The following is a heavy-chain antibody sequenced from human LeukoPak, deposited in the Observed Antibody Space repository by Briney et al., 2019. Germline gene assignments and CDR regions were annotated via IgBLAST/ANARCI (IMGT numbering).Heavy chain of an antibody. CDR3: ARATGFDY. CDR2: IYPKSGGT. Sequence: ASVKVSCKPSGYTFTDYYMHWVRQAPGQGLEWMGWIYPKSGGTNYAQKLQGRVSMTRDTSISTAYIELSRLTSDDTAVYHWARATGFDYWGQGTLVTVSS. CDR1: GYTFTDYY. J-gene: IGHJ4*02. V-gene: IGHV1-2*02. D-gene: IGHD1-1*01.